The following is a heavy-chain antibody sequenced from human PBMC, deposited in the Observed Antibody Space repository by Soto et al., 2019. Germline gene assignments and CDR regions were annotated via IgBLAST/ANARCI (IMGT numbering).Heavy chain of an antibody. Sequence: EVQLVESGGGLIQPGGSLRLSCAASGFTVSSNYMSWVRQAPGKGLEWVSVIHSGGSTYYADPVKGRFTISSDNLKNTLYLQMNNLRADDTAVYYCARDLFYDRDLGGFDPWGQGTLVTVSS. J-gene: IGHJ5*02. CDR1: GFTVSSNY. CDR3: ARDLFYDRDLGGFDP. V-gene: IGHV3-53*01. CDR2: IHSGGST. D-gene: IGHD3-22*01.